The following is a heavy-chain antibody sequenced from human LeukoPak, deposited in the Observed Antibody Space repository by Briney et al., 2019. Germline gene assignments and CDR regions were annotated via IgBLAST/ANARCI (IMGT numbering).Heavy chain of an antibody. J-gene: IGHJ3*02. Sequence: SETLSLTCAVSGYSISSGYYWGWIRQPPGKGLEWIGSIYHSGGTYYNPSLKSRVTISVDTSKNQFSLKLSSVTAADTAVYYCARQQSGSYDVSFRAFDIWGQGTMVTVSS. D-gene: IGHD1-26*01. V-gene: IGHV4-38-2*01. CDR1: GYSISSGYY. CDR3: ARQQSGSYDVSFRAFDI. CDR2: IYHSGGT.